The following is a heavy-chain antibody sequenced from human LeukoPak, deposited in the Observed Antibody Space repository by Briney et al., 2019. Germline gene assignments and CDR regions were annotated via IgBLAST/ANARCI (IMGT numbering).Heavy chain of an antibody. CDR3: AKGGSHDYSNYGDYYFDY. V-gene: IGHV3-23*01. J-gene: IGHJ4*02. CDR2: ISGSGGST. D-gene: IGHD4-11*01. Sequence: GGSLRLSRAASGFTFSSYAMSWVRQAPGKGLEWVSAISGSGGSTYYADSVKGRFTISRDNSKSTLYLQMNSLSAEDTAVYYCAKGGSHDYSNYGDYYFDYWGQGTLVTVSS. CDR1: GFTFSSYA.